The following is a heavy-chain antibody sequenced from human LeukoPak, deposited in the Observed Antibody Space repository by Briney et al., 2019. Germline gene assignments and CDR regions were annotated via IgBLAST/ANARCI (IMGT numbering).Heavy chain of an antibody. CDR2: IDPSDSYT. V-gene: IGHV5-10-1*01. CDR3: ARRDPQVTTSDMDV. CDR1: GYSFTSYW. J-gene: IGHJ6*02. Sequence: GESLKISCKGSGYSFTSYWISWVRQLPGKGLEWMGRIDPSDSYTNYSPSFQGHVTISADKSISTAYLQWSSLKASDTAMYYCARRDPQVTTSDMDVWGQGTTVTVSS. D-gene: IGHD4-17*01.